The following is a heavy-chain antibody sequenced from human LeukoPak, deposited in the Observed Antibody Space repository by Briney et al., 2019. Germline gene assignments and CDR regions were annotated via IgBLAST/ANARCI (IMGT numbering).Heavy chain of an antibody. CDR3: ARVEHSSSSFDY. V-gene: IGHV3-30-3*01. CDR2: ISYDGSNK. Sequence: GGSLRLSCAASGFTFSSYAMHWVRQAPGKGLEWVAVISYDGSNKYYADSVKGRFTISRDNSKNTLYLQMNSLRAEDTAVYYCARVEHSSSSFDYWGQGTLVTGSS. CDR1: GFTFSSYA. D-gene: IGHD6-6*01. J-gene: IGHJ4*02.